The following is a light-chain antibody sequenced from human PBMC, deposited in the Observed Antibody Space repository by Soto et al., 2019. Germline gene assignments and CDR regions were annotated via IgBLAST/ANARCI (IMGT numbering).Light chain of an antibody. CDR1: QRLSASD. J-gene: IGKJ1*01. V-gene: IGKV3-20*01. CDR3: QQYGTSPT. CDR2: GVS. Sequence: DNVGTQSPGSLSFCQGQRATLSAGASQRLSASDIAWYQQKPGQAPKFLIYGVSSRATGILDRFSGSGSGTDLTLTISRVEPEDFAVDFCQQYGTSPTFGQGTKVDI.